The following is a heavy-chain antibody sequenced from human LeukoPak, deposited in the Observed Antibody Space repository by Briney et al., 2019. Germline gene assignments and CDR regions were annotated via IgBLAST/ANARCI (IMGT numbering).Heavy chain of an antibody. V-gene: IGHV3-49*04. J-gene: IGHJ5*02. CDR1: GLTLGDYG. CDR2: IRGEAYGGTT. D-gene: IGHD3-10*01. CDR3: ARVVENLRFGESYNWFDP. Sequence: PGGCLRLACTAAGLTLGDYGMSSVRQAPGKGLEWVVVIRGEAYGGTTEYAASVKGRFPISRDDSQSIAYLQMNSLTTEDTVVYYCARVVENLRFGESYNWFDPWGQGPLVTVSS.